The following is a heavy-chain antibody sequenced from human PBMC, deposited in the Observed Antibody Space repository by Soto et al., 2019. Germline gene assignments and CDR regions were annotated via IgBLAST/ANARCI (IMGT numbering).Heavy chain of an antibody. Sequence: WWSLRLSCSASVFTFSSNYMSWLRQAPGKGLEWVSVIYSGGSTYYADSVKGRFTISRDNSKNTLYLQMNSLRAEDTAVYYCARSSNSIAAAGTGFDYWGQGTLVTVSS. CDR3: ARSSNSIAAAGTGFDY. D-gene: IGHD6-13*01. J-gene: IGHJ4*02. CDR2: IYSGGST. V-gene: IGHV3-53*01. CDR1: VFTFSSNY.